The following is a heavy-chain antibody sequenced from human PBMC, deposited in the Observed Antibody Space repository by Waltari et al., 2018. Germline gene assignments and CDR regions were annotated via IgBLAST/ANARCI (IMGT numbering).Heavy chain of an antibody. V-gene: IGHV1-69*01. D-gene: IGHD5-12*01. CDR3: ASGRGYSGYDPFDI. CDR1: GYTFTGYY. Sequence: QVQLVQSGSELKKPGASVKVSCEASGYTFTGYYMHWVRQAPGQGLEWMGGIIPIFGTANDAQKFQGRVTITADESTSTAYMELSRLRSDDTAVYYCASGRGYSGYDPFDIWGQGTMVTVSS. J-gene: IGHJ3*02. CDR2: IIPIFGTA.